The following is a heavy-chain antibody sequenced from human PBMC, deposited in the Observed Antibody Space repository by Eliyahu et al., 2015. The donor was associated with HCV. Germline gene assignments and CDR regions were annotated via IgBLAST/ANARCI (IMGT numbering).Heavy chain of an antibody. V-gene: IGHV3-9*01. J-gene: IGHJ4*02. Sequence: EVQLVESGGGMVQPGRSLRLSCAASGFTFXEYAMHWVRQAPGKGLEWVSGISWASGSIGYADSVKGRFTISRDNAKNSLFLQMNGLRPEDTALYYCAKGLNYYGSGSFDYWGQGALVTVSS. CDR2: ISWASGSI. CDR1: GFTFXEYA. CDR3: AKGLNYYGSGSFDY. D-gene: IGHD3-10*01.